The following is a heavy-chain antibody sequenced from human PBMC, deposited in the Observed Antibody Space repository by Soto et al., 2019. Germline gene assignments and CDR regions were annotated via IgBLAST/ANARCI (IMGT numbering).Heavy chain of an antibody. J-gene: IGHJ5*02. CDR2: IYYSGST. D-gene: IGHD2-8*01. Sequence: QVQLQESGPGLVKPSETLSLTCTVSGGSISSYYWSWIRQPPGKGLEWIGYIYYSGSTNYNPSLKSRVTISVDTSKNQFSLKLSSVTAADTAVYYCARHHRYANWFDPWGQGTLVTVSS. CDR3: ARHHRYANWFDP. CDR1: GGSISSYY. V-gene: IGHV4-59*01.